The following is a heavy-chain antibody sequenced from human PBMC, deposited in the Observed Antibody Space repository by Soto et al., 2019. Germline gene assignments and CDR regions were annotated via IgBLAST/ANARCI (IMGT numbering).Heavy chain of an antibody. CDR2: INHIGYT. CDR1: GGSFSDFY. V-gene: IGHV4-34*02. Sequence: QVQLQQWGAGLLKPSETLSLTCAVSGGSFSDFYWTWIRQLPGKGLEWIGEINHIGYTNYNPSLESRAAISVDTPKNQFSLNLRSVTAADTAVYYCGPRGAVAPRGYWGQGTLVTVSS. D-gene: IGHD2-15*01. CDR3: GPRGAVAPRGY. J-gene: IGHJ4*02.